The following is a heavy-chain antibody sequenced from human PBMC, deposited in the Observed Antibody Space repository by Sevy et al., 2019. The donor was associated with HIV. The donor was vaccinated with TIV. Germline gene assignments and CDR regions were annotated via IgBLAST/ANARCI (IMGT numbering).Heavy chain of an antibody. J-gene: IGHJ4*02. D-gene: IGHD3-22*01. CDR1: GFTFNNAW. Sequence: GGSLRLSCAVSGFTFNNAWMNWVRQAPGTGLQWVGLIKSKIDGETTDYAAPVKGRFTISRDDSKNTRYLQMNSLKIEDTAGYYCATAPGYYDSAPFDYWGPGTLVTVSS. CDR3: ATAPGYYDSAPFDY. CDR2: IKSKIDGETT. V-gene: IGHV3-15*01.